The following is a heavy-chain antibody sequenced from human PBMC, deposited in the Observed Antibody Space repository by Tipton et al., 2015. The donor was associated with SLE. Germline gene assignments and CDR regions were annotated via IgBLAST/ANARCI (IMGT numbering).Heavy chain of an antibody. D-gene: IGHD1-26*01. J-gene: IGHJ2*01. CDR2: IWYDGSNK. Sequence: SLRLSCAASGFTFSSYGMHWVRQAPGKGLEWVAVIWYDGSNKYYADSVKSRFTISRDNSKNTLYLQMNSLRAEDTAVYYCAKDASRRENWYFDLWGRGTLVTVSS. CDR3: AKDASRRENWYFDL. CDR1: GFTFSSYG. V-gene: IGHV3-30*18.